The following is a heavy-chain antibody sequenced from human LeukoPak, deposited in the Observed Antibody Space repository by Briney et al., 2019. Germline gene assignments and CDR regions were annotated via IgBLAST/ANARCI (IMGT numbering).Heavy chain of an antibody. CDR2: IYYSGST. V-gene: IGHV4-61*01. CDR3: ARGYCSSTSCYRWFDP. D-gene: IGHD2-2*01. CDR1: GGSVSSGSYC. Sequence: SETLSLTCTVSGGSVSSGSYCWSWIRQPPGKGLEWIGYIYYSGSTNYNPSLKSRVTISVDTSKNQFSLKLSSVTAADTAVYYCARGYCSSTSCYRWFDPWGQGTLVTVSS. J-gene: IGHJ5*02.